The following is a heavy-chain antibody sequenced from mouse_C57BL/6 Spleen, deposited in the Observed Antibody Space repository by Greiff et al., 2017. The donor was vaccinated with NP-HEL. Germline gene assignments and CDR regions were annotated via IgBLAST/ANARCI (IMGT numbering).Heavy chain of an antibody. V-gene: IGHV1-55*01. CDR2: IYPGSGST. CDR3: ARRWISYWYFDV. J-gene: IGHJ1*03. Sequence: QVQLQQPGAELVKPGASVKMSCKASGYTFTSYWITWVKQRPGQGLEWIGDIYPGSGSTNYNEKFKSKATLTVDTSSSTAYMQLSSLTSEDSAVYYCARRWISYWYFDVWGTGTTVTVSS. CDR1: GYTFTSYW. D-gene: IGHD2-4*01.